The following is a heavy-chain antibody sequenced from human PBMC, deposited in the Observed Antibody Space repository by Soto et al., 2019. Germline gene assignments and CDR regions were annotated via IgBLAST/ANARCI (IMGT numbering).Heavy chain of an antibody. CDR1: GDSISSGDYY. Sequence: SETLSLTCTVSGDSISSGDYYWSWVRQCPGKGLEWIGEINHSGSTNYNPSLKSRVTISVDTSKNQFSLKLSSVTAADTAVYYCARGAGSGSYYRDYYCYGMDVWGQGTTVTLSS. J-gene: IGHJ6*02. CDR2: INHSGST. D-gene: IGHD3-10*01. CDR3: ARGAGSGSYYRDYYCYGMDV. V-gene: IGHV4-30-4*01.